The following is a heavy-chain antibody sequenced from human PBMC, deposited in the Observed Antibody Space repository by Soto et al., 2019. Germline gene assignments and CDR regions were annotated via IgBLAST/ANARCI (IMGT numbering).Heavy chain of an antibody. CDR3: ARHPSGWYVDY. Sequence: SETLSLTCTVSGGSLFTGSYYWGWIRQPPGKGLEWIGTIYYSGNTNYNPSLKSRVTISVDTSKNQFSLKLSSVTAADTAVYYCARHPSGWYVDYWGQGALVTVSS. CDR1: GGSLFTGSYY. J-gene: IGHJ4*02. CDR2: IYYSGNT. V-gene: IGHV4-39*01. D-gene: IGHD6-19*01.